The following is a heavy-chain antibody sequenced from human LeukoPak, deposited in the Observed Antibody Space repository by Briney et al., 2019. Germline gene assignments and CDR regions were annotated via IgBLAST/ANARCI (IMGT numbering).Heavy chain of an antibody. CDR1: GYTFTGYY. CDR2: INPNSGGT. Sequence: ASVKVSCKASGYTFTGYYMHWVRQAPGQGLEWMGWINPNSGGTNYAQRFQGRVTMTRDTSISTAYMELSRLRSDDTAVYYCARVQAECSGRSCYYNYWGQGTLVTVSS. V-gene: IGHV1-2*02. CDR3: ARVQAECSGRSCYYNY. D-gene: IGHD2-15*01. J-gene: IGHJ4*02.